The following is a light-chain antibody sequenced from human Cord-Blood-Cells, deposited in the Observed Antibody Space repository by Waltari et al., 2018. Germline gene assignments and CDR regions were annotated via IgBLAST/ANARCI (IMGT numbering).Light chain of an antibody. Sequence: EIVLPQSPGTLSLSPGERATLSGRASQSVTSSYLAWYQQKPGQAPRLLIYGASSRATGIPDRFSGSGSGTDFTLTISRLEPEDFAVYYCQQYGSSRTFGQGTKVEIK. J-gene: IGKJ1*01. CDR1: QSVTSSY. V-gene: IGKV3-20*01. CDR2: GAS. CDR3: QQYGSSRT.